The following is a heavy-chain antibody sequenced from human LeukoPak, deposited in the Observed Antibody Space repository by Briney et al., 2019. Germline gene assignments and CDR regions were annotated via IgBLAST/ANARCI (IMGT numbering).Heavy chain of an antibody. CDR2: IYYSGST. V-gene: IGHV4-39*01. CDR3: ARHLARFGELGWFDP. J-gene: IGHJ5*02. Sequence: SETLSLTCTVSGGSISSSSYYRGWIRQPPGKGLEWIGSIYYSGSTYYNPSLKSRVTISVDTSKDQFSLKLSSVTAADTAVYYCARHLARFGELGWFDPWGQGTLVTVSS. CDR1: GGSISSSSYY. D-gene: IGHD3-10*01.